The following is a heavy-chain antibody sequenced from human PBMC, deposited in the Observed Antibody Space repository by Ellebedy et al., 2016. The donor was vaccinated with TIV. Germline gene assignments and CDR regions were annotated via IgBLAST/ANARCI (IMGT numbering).Heavy chain of an antibody. Sequence: MPGGSLRLSCTVSGYSISSGYYWSWIRQPAGKGLEWIGRIYSTGSTGGTNYSPSLKSRITMSVDRSKNQFSLKLSSVTAADTAVYYCARDGLHSSGWYCDYWGQGTQVTVSS. V-gene: IGHV4-4*07. CDR1: GYSISSGYY. D-gene: IGHD3-22*01. CDR3: ARDGLHSSGWYCDY. CDR2: IYSTGSTGGT. J-gene: IGHJ4*02.